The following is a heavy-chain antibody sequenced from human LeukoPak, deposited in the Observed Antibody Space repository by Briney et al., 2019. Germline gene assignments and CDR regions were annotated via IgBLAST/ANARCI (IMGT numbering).Heavy chain of an antibody. V-gene: IGHV1-58*01. Sequence: SVKVSCKASGFTFTSSAVQWVRQARGQGLEWIGWIVVGSGNTNYAQKFEERVTINRDMSTSTAYMELSSLRSEDTAVYYCATDDVTTGTKTALGYWGQGTLVTVSS. CDR2: IVVGSGNT. CDR3: ATDDVTTGTKTALGY. D-gene: IGHD1-1*01. CDR1: GFTFTSSA. J-gene: IGHJ4*02.